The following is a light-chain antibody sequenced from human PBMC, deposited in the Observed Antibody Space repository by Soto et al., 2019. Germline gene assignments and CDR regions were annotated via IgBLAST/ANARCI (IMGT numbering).Light chain of an antibody. CDR3: GTLDGGLSAGV. J-gene: IGLJ2*01. CDR2: DND. Sequence: QSVLTQPPSVSAAPGQTVTISCSGSDSNIGNNYVSWYRNIPGSAPQLLIYDNDNRPSGIPDRFSGSKSGTSATLGITGLQTGDEADYYCGTLDGGLSAGVFGGGTKLTVL. V-gene: IGLV1-51*01. CDR1: DSNIGNNY.